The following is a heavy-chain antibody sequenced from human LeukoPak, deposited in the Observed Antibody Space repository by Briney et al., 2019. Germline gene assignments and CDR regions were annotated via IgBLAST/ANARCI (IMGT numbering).Heavy chain of an antibody. D-gene: IGHD3-22*01. V-gene: IGHV1-69*13. CDR1: GGTFSNYA. J-gene: IGHJ4*02. Sequence: SVKVSCKASGGTFSNYAISWVRQAPGQGLEWMGGIIPIFGTANYAQKFQGRVTITADESTSTAYMELSSLRSEDTAVYYCATRPDYYDSSGYDYWGQGTLVTVSS. CDR2: IIPIFGTA. CDR3: ATRPDYYDSSGYDY.